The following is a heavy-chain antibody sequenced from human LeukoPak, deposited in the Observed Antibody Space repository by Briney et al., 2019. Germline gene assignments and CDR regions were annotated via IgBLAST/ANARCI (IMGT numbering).Heavy chain of an antibody. Sequence: SETLSLTCAVYGGSFSGYYWSWIRQPPGKGLEWIGEINHSGSTNYNPSLKSRVTISVDTSKNQFSLKLSSVTAADTAVYYCARGRIAARLPRRYFDYWGRGTLVTVSS. CDR3: ARGRIAARLPRRYFDY. CDR1: GGSFSGYY. J-gene: IGHJ4*02. D-gene: IGHD6-6*01. CDR2: INHSGST. V-gene: IGHV4-34*01.